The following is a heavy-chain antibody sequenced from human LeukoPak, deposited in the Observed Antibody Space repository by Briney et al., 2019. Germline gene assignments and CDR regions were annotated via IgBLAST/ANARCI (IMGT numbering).Heavy chain of an antibody. CDR2: ISGSGSGT. D-gene: IGHD1-1*01. J-gene: IGHJ6*03. CDR1: GFTFSSYD. CDR3: AKNDGNLPYYYYYMDV. V-gene: IGHV3-23*01. Sequence: PGGSLRLSCAASGFTFSSYDMSWVRQAPGKGLEWVSGISGSGSGTYYADSVKGRFTISRDNSKNTLHLQMNSLRAEDTAVYYCAKNDGNLPYYYYYMDVWGKGTTVTVSS.